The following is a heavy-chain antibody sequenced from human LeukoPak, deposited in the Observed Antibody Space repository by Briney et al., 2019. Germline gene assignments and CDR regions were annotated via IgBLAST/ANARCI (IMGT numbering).Heavy chain of an antibody. J-gene: IGHJ5*02. CDR3: ARDDYRGVTNFDP. CDR1: GGSISPYF. V-gene: IGHV4-59*01. Sequence: SSETLSLTCTVSGGSISPYFWSWIRQPPGKGLERIGYISYTGSTNYNPSLKSRVTISVDTSKNQFSLQLTSVTAADTAVYYCARDDYRGVTNFDPWGQGTLVTVSS. CDR2: ISYTGST. D-gene: IGHD3-10*01.